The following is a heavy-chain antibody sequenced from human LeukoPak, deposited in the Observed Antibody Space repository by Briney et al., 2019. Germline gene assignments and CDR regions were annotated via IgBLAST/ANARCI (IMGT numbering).Heavy chain of an antibody. D-gene: IGHD5-18*01. J-gene: IGHJ5*02. CDR2: INHSGST. Sequence: SETLSLTCTVSGGSISSYYWSWIRQPPGKGLEWIGEINHSGSTNYNPSLKSRVTISVDTSKNQFSLKLSSVTAADTAVYYCARSRRGYSYGYWFDPWGQGTLVTVSS. CDR1: GGSISSYY. CDR3: ARSRRGYSYGYWFDP. V-gene: IGHV4-34*01.